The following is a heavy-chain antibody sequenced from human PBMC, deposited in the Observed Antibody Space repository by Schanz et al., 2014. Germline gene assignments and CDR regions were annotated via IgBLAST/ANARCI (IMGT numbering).Heavy chain of an antibody. CDR2: ISPSSGGT. D-gene: IGHD3-3*01. V-gene: IGHV1-2*01. CDR3: ARESVSRTRLFDP. J-gene: IGHJ5*02. CDR1: GGTFGRYT. Sequence: QVQLVQSGAEVKKPGSSVNVSCEASGGTFGRYTISWLRQAPGQGLEGMGRISPSSGGTNYAQNFQGGAHRTQDTSINTGYMELRPLTSDDTGVYYCARESVSRTRLFDPWGQGTLVTVSS.